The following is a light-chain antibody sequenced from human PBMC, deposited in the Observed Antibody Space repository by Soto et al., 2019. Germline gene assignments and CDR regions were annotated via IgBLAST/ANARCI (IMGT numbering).Light chain of an antibody. J-gene: IGKJ4*01. V-gene: IGKV3D-20*02. CDR1: QSVTSTY. Sequence: EIVLTQSPGTLSLSPGERASLSCRASQSVTSTYLAWYQQRPGPAPRLLIFGASSRATGIPDRFSGSGSGTDFTLTISSLEPEDFAVYYCQHREDWPLTFGGGTKVDIK. CDR2: GAS. CDR3: QHREDWPLT.